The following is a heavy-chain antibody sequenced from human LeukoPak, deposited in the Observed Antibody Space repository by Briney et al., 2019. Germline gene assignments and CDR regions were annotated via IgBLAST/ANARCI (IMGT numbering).Heavy chain of an antibody. CDR2: INHSGST. D-gene: IGHD1-26*01. V-gene: IGHV4-34*01. CDR3: AREAVGATFWGDYYYYYMDV. J-gene: IGHJ6*03. Sequence: SETLSLTCAVYGGSFSGYYWSWIRQPPGKGLEWIGEINHSGSTNYNPSLKSRVTISVDTSKNQFSLKLSSVTAADTAVFYCAREAVGATFWGDYYYYYMDVWGKGTTVTVSS. CDR1: GGSFSGYY.